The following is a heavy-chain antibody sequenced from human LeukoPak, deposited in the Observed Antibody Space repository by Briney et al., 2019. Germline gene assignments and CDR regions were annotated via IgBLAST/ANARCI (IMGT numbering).Heavy chain of an antibody. J-gene: IGHJ3*02. V-gene: IGHV1-18*04. CDR3: ARVTSLATLTAFDI. CDR1: GYNLTTYS. Sequence: ASVKVSCKASGYNLTTYSGNWERQAPGQGLEWMGWVSVYHGTTNYARKVQGRVTMTTDTSTNTAYLELRSLRSDDTAVYYCARVTSLATLTAFDIWGQGTMVTVSS. CDR2: VSVYHGTT. D-gene: IGHD5-12*01.